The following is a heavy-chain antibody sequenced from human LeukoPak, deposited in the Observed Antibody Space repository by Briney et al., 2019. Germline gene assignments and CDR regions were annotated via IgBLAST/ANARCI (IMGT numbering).Heavy chain of an antibody. CDR3: ARGTSFLDY. V-gene: IGHV3-30*03. D-gene: IGHD1-1*01. CDR1: GFTFFRFS. J-gene: IGHJ4*02. CDR2: ISYDGTNK. Sequence: GGSLRLSCAASGFTFFRFSMHWVRQAPGKGLEWVAVISYDGTNKNYADSVKGRFTISRDNSKNTLYLQMNSLRAEDTAVYYCARGTSFLDYWGQGTLVTVSS.